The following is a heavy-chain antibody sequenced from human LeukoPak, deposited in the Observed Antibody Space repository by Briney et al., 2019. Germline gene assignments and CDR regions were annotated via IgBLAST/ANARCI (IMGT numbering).Heavy chain of an antibody. V-gene: IGHV1-8*01. CDR1: GYTFTSSD. Sequence: GASVKVSCKASGYTFTSSDINWVRQATGQGLEWMGWINPKSGRTGYAKKFQARVSMTMNTSISTAYMEVSSQRFEDTAVYYCARGRSGLAAAGTYDYWGQGTLITVSS. CDR3: ARGRSGLAAAGTYDY. J-gene: IGHJ4*02. D-gene: IGHD6-13*01. CDR2: INPKSGRT.